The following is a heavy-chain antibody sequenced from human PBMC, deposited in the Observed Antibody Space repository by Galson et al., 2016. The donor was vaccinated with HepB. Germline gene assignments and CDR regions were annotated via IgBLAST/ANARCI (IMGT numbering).Heavy chain of an antibody. CDR2: IYPGDSDA. D-gene: IGHD4/OR15-4a*01. CDR1: GYIFTSYW. Sequence: QSGAEVKKPGESLKISCKGSGYIFTSYWIGWVRQMPGKGLEWMGIIYPGDSDARYSPSFLGQVTISVDKSITTAYLQWSSLKASDTAMYYCARCPTISTLDFDFWGQGTLVTVSS. V-gene: IGHV5-51*03. CDR3: ARCPTISTLDFDF. J-gene: IGHJ4*02.